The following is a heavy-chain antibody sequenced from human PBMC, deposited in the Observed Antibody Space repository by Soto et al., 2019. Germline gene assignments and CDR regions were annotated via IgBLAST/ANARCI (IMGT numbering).Heavy chain of an antibody. Sequence: GSLRLSCADSGFTSSNYDMGWVRQAPGKGLEWVSAISGSGYTTYYADSVKGRCTISRDKSKNTLYLQMNSLRAEDTAVYYCAKIAEAVAGTVYGYWGQGTLVTVSS. CDR2: ISGSGYTT. CDR3: AKIAEAVAGTVYGY. CDR1: GFTSSNYD. D-gene: IGHD6-19*01. J-gene: IGHJ4*02. V-gene: IGHV3-23*01.